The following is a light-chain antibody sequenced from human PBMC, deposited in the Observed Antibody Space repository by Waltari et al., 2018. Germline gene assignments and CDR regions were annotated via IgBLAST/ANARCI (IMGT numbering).Light chain of an antibody. J-gene: IGLJ3*02. CDR2: VNSDGSH. CDR1: SGHSSNV. Sequence: QLVLIQSPSASASLGASVKLTCTLSSGHSSNVVAWHQQQPEKGPRYLMKVNSDGSHTKGDGLPDRFSGSSAGAERYLTISSLQSDDEADYYCQTWGTGIWVFGGGTRLTVL. V-gene: IGLV4-69*01. CDR3: QTWGTGIWV.